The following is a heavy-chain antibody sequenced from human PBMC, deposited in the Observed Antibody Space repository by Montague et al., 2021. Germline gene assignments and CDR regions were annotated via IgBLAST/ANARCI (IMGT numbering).Heavy chain of an antibody. Sequence: TLSLTCNVSGGSINSGGYYWTWIRQHPGKGLEWIGYIYYSGTTYYNPSLKSRVTISVDTSKNQFSLKLSSVTAADTAVYYCARDQGGYFDYWGQGTLVTVSS. V-gene: IGHV4-31*03. CDR3: ARDQGGYFDY. CDR2: IYYSGTT. D-gene: IGHD3-16*01. CDR1: GGSINSGGYY. J-gene: IGHJ4*02.